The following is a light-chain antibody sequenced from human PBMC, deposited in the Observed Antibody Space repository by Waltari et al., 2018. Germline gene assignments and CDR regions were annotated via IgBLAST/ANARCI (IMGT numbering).Light chain of an antibody. J-gene: IGKJ2*01. Sequence: ELVLTQSPATLVVSPGERVTLSCRASQGVGSNLAWYQQKTGQAPRLLIYGASTRATGVPARFSGGGSGTEFTLSISSLQSEDFAVYYCQDCDKWPPYTFGQGTKLEI. CDR2: GAS. V-gene: IGKV3-15*01. CDR1: QGVGSN. CDR3: QDCDKWPPYT.